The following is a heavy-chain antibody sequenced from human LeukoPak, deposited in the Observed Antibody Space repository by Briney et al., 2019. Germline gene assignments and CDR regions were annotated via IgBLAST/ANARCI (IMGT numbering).Heavy chain of an antibody. V-gene: IGHV3-74*01. CDR1: GFTFRNYA. Sequence: GGSLRLSCAASGFTFRNYAMSWVRQAPGKGLVWVSRIMSDGRSTYADSVKGRFTISRDTAKNTLYLQMNSLRAEDTAVYYCARDSQFIGPLYWGQGTLVTVSS. CDR2: IMSDGRST. D-gene: IGHD5-24*01. J-gene: IGHJ4*02. CDR3: ARDSQFIGPLY.